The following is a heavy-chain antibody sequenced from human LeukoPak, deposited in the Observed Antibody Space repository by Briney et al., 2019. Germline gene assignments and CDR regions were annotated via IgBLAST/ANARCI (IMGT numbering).Heavy chain of an antibody. V-gene: IGHV4-30-2*01. CDR3: ARVLPDIVVVPAAISWFDP. CDR2: IYHSGST. CDR1: GGSISSGGYY. D-gene: IGHD2-2*01. Sequence: SETLSLTCTVSGGSISSGGYYWSWIRQPPGKGLEWIGYIYHSGSTYYNPSLKSRVTISVDRSKNQFSLKLSSVTAADTAVYYCARVLPDIVVVPAAISWFDPWGQGTLVTVSS. J-gene: IGHJ5*02.